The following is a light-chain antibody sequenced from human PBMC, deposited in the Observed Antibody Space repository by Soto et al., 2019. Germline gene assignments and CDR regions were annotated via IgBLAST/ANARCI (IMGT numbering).Light chain of an antibody. CDR3: CSYAGSFTLV. V-gene: IGLV2-23*01. J-gene: IGLJ2*01. CDR2: EGS. Sequence: QSALTQPASVSGSPGQSITISCTGTSSDVGSYNLVSWYQQHPGKGPKLMIYEGSERPSGVSNRFSGSRSGNTASLTISGLQAEDEADYYCCSYAGSFTLVFGGGTKLTVL. CDR1: SSDVGSYNL.